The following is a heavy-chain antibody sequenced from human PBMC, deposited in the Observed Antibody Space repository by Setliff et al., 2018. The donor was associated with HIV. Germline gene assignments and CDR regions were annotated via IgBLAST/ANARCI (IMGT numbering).Heavy chain of an antibody. D-gene: IGHD2-21*01. V-gene: IGHV3-23*01. CDR3: AKNTPSIINYPYYYMDV. CDR2: ISGSGGST. Sequence: GGSLRLSCAASGFTFSSYAMSWVRQAPGKGLEWVSAISGSGGSTYYADSVKGRFTISRDNSKNTLYLQMNSLRDGDTALYYCAKNTPSIINYPYYYMDVWGKGTTVTVSS. J-gene: IGHJ6*03. CDR1: GFTFSSYA.